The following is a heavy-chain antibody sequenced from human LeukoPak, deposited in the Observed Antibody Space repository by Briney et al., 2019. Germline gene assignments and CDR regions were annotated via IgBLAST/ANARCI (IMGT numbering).Heavy chain of an antibody. CDR1: GYTFTSYG. D-gene: IGHD6-19*01. CDR3: AADDLAVAGKEFDY. V-gene: IGHV1-58*02. CDR2: IVVGSGNT. J-gene: IGHJ4*02. Sequence: ASVKVSCKASGYTFTSYGISWVRQAPGQGLEWIGWIVVGSGNTNYAQKFQERVTITRDMSTSTAYMELSSLRSEDTAVYYCAADDLAVAGKEFDYWGQGTLVTVSS.